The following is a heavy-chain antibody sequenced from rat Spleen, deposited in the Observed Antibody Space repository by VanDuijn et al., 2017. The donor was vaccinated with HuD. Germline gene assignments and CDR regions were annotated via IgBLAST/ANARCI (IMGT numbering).Heavy chain of an antibody. CDR1: GFTFSDYN. V-gene: IGHV5-7*01. J-gene: IGHJ2*01. CDR3: TRDREGNFDY. CDR2: ISYDGSST. Sequence: EVQLVESGGGLVQPGRSLKLSCAASGFTFSDYNMAWVRQAPKKGLEWVATISYDGSSTYYRDSVKGRFTISRDNAKSTLYLQMDSLRSEDTATYYCTRDREGNFDYWGQGVMVTVSS. D-gene: IGHD1-11*01.